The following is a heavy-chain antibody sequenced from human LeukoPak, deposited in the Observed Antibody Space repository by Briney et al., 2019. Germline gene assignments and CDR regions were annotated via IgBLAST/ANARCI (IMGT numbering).Heavy chain of an antibody. V-gene: IGHV4-39*07. CDR1: GGSISSSSYY. CDR3: ARGLRWTLFDI. CDR2: IYYSGST. D-gene: IGHD4-17*01. Sequence: PSETLSLTCTVSGGSISSSSYYWGWIRQPPGKGLEWIGSIYYSGSTYYNPSLKSRVTISVDTSKNQFSLKLSSVTAADTAVYYCARGLRWTLFDIWGQGTMVTVSS. J-gene: IGHJ3*02.